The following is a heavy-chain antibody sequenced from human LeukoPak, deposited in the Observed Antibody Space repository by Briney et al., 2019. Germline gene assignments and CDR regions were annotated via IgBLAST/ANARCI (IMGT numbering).Heavy chain of an antibody. D-gene: IGHD1-26*01. Sequence: GESLKISCKGSGYRFSIYWIAWVRQMPGKGLEWLGIIYPGDSDTRYSPSFQGQVTVSVDNSINTAYLQWSSLKASDTAIYYCARRVGANDAFDFWGQGTMVNVFS. CDR2: IYPGDSDT. J-gene: IGHJ3*01. CDR1: GYRFSIYW. V-gene: IGHV5-51*01. CDR3: ARRVGANDAFDF.